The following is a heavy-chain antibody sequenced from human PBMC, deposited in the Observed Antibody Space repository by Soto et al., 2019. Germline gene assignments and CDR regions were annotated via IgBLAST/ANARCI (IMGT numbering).Heavy chain of an antibody. J-gene: IGHJ4*02. Sequence: QVQLVQSGPEVKMPGASVKVSCKTSGYTFTAYGLAWLRQAPGQRPEWMGWVSTNDDRTNYAQKFQGRVTMTTGRSTTTTSVELRSLRGDDTAVYYCARELNTESSAYYSFAFWGQGNLVTVSS. V-gene: IGHV1-18*01. CDR3: ARELNTESSAYYSFAF. CDR1: GYTFTAYG. CDR2: VSTNDDRT. D-gene: IGHD3-22*01.